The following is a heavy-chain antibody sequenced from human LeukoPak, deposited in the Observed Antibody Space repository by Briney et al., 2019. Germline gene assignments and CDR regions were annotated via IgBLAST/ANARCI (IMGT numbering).Heavy chain of an antibody. CDR1: GGSLNAYY. CDR2: INHSGST. D-gene: IGHD6-6*01. Sequence: SETLSLTCTVYGGSLNAYYWSWIRQPPGKGLEWIGEINHSGSTNYNPSLKSRVTISVDTSKNQFSLKLSSVTAADTAMYYCARVRVAARPFNWLDPWGQGTLVTVSS. V-gene: IGHV4-34*01. CDR3: ARVRVAARPFNWLDP. J-gene: IGHJ5*02.